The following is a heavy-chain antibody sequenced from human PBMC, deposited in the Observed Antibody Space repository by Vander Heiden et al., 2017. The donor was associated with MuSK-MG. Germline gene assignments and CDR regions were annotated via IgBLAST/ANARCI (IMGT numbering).Heavy chain of an antibody. Sequence: QVQLQESGPGLVKPSETLSLTCAVSGYSISRGYYWGWIRQPPGKGLEWIGSIYHSGSTYYNPSLKSRVTISVDTSKNQFSLKLSSVTAADTAVYYCARSRRRDIVLVVYATWGQGTLVTVSS. D-gene: IGHD2-8*02. CDR3: ARSRRRDIVLVVYAT. V-gene: IGHV4-38-2*01. J-gene: IGHJ5*02. CDR2: IYHSGST. CDR1: GYSISRGYY.